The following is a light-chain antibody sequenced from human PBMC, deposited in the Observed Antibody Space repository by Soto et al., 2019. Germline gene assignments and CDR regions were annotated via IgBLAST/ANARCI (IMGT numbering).Light chain of an antibody. J-gene: IGLJ1*01. Sequence: QSALTQPASVSGSPGQSVAISCSGTSSDVGAYNYVSWYQQHPGKAPKLLLSEVSNRPSGVSDRFFGSKSGNTASLTISGLQAEDEADYHCSSLTTRFTYVFGTGTKLTVL. V-gene: IGLV2-14*01. CDR1: SSDVGAYNY. CDR3: SSLTTRFTYV. CDR2: EVS.